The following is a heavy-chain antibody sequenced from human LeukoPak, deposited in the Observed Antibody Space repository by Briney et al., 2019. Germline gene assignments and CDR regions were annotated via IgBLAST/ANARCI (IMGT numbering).Heavy chain of an antibody. CDR1: GFTFINYAM. Sequence: SGGSLRLSCAASGFTFINYAMTWVRQAPGKGLEWIGEIYHSGSTNYNPSLTSRVTISVDKSKNQCSLNLSSVTAADTAVYYCASATHYRIDYWGQGALVIVSS. CDR2: IYHSGST. CDR3: ASATHYRIDY. D-gene: IGHD4-11*01. J-gene: IGHJ4*02. V-gene: IGHV4-4*02.